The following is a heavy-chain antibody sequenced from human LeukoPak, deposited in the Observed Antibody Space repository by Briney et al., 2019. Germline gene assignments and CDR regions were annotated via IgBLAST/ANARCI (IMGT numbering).Heavy chain of an antibody. CDR1: GFSFSNYG. D-gene: IGHD3-3*01. Sequence: GGSLRLSCEASGFSFSNYGMHWVRQAPGKGLEWVTFIRYDGNNEYYVDSVKGRFTVSRDNSKNTLYLQMNSLRPEDTAVYFCAKSLEWFGDAFDIWGQGTMVTVSS. J-gene: IGHJ3*02. CDR3: AKSLEWFGDAFDI. V-gene: IGHV3-30*02. CDR2: IRYDGNNE.